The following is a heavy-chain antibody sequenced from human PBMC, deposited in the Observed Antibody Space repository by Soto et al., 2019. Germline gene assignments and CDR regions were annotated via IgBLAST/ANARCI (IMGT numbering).Heavy chain of an antibody. CDR3: ARDNYCSGGSCYGTHYYGMDV. CDR2: IYHSGST. V-gene: IGHV4-4*02. Sequence: KTSETLSLTCAVSGGSISSSNWWSWVRQPPGKGLEWIGEIYHSGSTNYNPSPKSRVTISVDKSKNQFSLKLSSVTAADTAVYYCARDNYCSGGSCYGTHYYGMDVWGQGTTVTVSS. D-gene: IGHD2-15*01. J-gene: IGHJ6*02. CDR1: GGSISSSNW.